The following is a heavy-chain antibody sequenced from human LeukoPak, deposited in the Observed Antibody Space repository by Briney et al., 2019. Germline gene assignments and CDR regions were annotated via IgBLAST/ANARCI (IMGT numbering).Heavy chain of an antibody. D-gene: IGHD6-19*01. J-gene: IGHJ6*03. V-gene: IGHV3-74*01. CDR2: INSDGSST. CDR1: GFTFSSYW. Sequence: GGSLRLSCAASGFTFSSYWMHWVRQAPGKGLVWVSRINSDGSSTSYADPVKGRFTISRDNAKNTLYLQMNSLRAEDTAVYYCARGDGSGWYNPTYYYYYMDVWGKGTTVTVSS. CDR3: ARGDGSGWYNPTYYYYYMDV.